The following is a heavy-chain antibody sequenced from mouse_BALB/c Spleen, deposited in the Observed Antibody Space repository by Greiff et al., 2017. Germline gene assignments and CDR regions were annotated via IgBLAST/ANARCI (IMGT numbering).Heavy chain of an antibody. D-gene: IGHD3-3*01. CDR1: GYTFTSYV. CDR3: AKGTGGVFDY. CDR2: INPYNDGT. J-gene: IGHJ2*01. V-gene: IGHV1-14*01. Sequence: QRVESGPELVKPGASVKMSCKASGYTFTSYVMHWVKQKPGQGLEWIGYINPYNDGTKYNEKFKGKATLTSDKSSSTAYMELSSLTSEDSAVYYCAKGTGGVFDYWGQGTTLTVSS.